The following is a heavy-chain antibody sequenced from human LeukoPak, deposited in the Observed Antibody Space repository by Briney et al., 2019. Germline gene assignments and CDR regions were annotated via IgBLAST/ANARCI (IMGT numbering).Heavy chain of an antibody. V-gene: IGHV1-69*13. Sequence: GASVKVSCKASGGTFSSYAISWVRQAPGQGLEWMGGIIPIFGTANYAQKFQGRVTITADESTSTAYMELSSLSSEDSAVYYCVRTPPNWGFDYWGRGTLLTVSS. CDR2: IIPIFGTA. J-gene: IGHJ4*02. D-gene: IGHD7-27*01. CDR3: VRTPPNWGFDY. CDR1: GGTFSSYA.